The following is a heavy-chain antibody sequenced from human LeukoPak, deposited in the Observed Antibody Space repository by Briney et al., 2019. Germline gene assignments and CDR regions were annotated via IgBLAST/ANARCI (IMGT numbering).Heavy chain of an antibody. D-gene: IGHD5-18*01. CDR1: GFTFSSYG. CDR3: AKDRSYGLFDY. CDR2: ISYDGSNK. V-gene: IGHV3-30*18. Sequence: PGRSLRLSCAASGFTFSSYGMHWVRQAPGKGLEWVAVISYDGSNKYYADSVKGRFTISRDNSKNTLYLQMNSLRAEDTAVYYCAKDRSYGLFDYWGQGTLVTVSS. J-gene: IGHJ4*02.